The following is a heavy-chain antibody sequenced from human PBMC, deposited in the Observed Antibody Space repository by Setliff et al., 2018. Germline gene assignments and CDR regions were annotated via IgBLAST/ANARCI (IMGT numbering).Heavy chain of an antibody. CDR1: GGSFSDYY. CDR2: IYSSGST. D-gene: IGHD2-8*02. Sequence: SETLSLTCAASGGSFSDYYWTWIRQPPGKGLEWIGRIYSSGSTTYYNPSLESRVTIIMETSKNRFSLWLTSVTAADAAVYYCVRTTRSTGFYGQGVAYYMDVWDKGTTVTVSS. J-gene: IGHJ6*03. CDR3: VRTTRSTGFYGQGVAYYMDV. V-gene: IGHV4-34*01.